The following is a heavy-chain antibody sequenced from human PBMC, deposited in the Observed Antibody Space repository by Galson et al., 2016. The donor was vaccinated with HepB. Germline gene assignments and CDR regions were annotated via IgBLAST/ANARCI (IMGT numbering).Heavy chain of an antibody. V-gene: IGHV3-73*01. Sequence: SLRLSCAASGFTFSGPAMYWVRQASGKGLEWVGLIRSKPKSYATVFGASANGRFTISRNDSKNTAYLQMNSLKTEDTAFYYCASTIGTALYHYYYGIDVWGQGTTVTVSS. J-gene: IGHJ6*02. D-gene: IGHD1-7*01. CDR2: IRSKPKSYAT. CDR3: ASTIGTALYHYYYGIDV. CDR1: GFTFSGPA.